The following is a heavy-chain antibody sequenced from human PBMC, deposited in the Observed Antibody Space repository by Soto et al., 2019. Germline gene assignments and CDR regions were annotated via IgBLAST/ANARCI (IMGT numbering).Heavy chain of an antibody. D-gene: IGHD6-19*01. CDR2: ISSRSDSI. CDR1: GFIFTSYS. J-gene: IGHJ1*01. V-gene: IGHV3-21*01. Sequence: EVQLVESGGGLVQRGGSLRLSCAASGFIFTSYSMVWVRQAPGKGLEWVSSISSRSDSIYYADSVKGRFTISRDNAQNSLYLQMNSLTSEDTAVYYCERDRSADRFVQYFQHWGPGTLVTVSS. CDR3: ERDRSADRFVQYFQH.